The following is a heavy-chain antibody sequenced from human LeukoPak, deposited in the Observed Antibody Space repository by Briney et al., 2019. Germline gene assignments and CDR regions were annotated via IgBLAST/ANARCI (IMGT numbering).Heavy chain of an antibody. J-gene: IGHJ4*02. CDR1: GFTFSSYA. D-gene: IGHD3-9*01. V-gene: IGHV3-23*01. Sequence: GGSLRLSCAASGFTFSSYAMSWVRQAPGKGLEWVSAISGSGGSTYYADSVKGRFTISRDNSKNTLYLQMNSLRAEDTAVYYCAKDPSMPGTYYDILTGFDYWGQGTLVTVSS. CDR3: AKDPSMPGTYYDILTGFDY. CDR2: ISGSGGST.